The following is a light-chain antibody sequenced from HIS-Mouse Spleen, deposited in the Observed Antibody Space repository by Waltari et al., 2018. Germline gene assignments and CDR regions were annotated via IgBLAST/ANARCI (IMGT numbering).Light chain of an antibody. CDR1: ALPKKY. Sequence: SHKLTQPPSVSVSPGQMARITCSGDALPKKYAYWDQQKSGQAPVLVIYEDSKRPSGIPERISGSSSGTMATLTISGAQVEDEGDYYCYSTDSSGNHRVFGGGTKLTVL. CDR3: YSTDSSGNHRV. CDR2: EDS. V-gene: IGLV3-10*01. J-gene: IGLJ2*01.